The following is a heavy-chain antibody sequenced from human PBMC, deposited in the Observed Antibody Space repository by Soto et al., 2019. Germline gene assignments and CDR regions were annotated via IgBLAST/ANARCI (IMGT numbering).Heavy chain of an antibody. Sequence: SETLSLTCTVSGGSISSYYWSWIRQPPGKGLEWIGYIYYSGSTNYNPSLKSRVTISVDTSKNQFSLKLSSVTAADTAVYYCAREIHSGYDWGTDYYFDYWGQGTLVTVSS. CDR3: AREIHSGYDWGTDYYFDY. J-gene: IGHJ4*02. CDR2: IYYSGST. V-gene: IGHV4-59*01. D-gene: IGHD5-12*01. CDR1: GGSISSYY.